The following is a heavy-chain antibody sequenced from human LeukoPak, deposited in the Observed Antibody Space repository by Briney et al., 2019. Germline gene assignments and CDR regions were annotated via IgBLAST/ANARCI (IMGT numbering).Heavy chain of an antibody. CDR2: IYYSGST. V-gene: IGHV4-59*01. Sequence: PSETLSLTCTVSGGSISSYYWSWIRQPPGKGLEWIGYIYYSGSTNYNPSLKSRVTISLDTSKNQFSLQLSSVTAADTAVYYCARGEGDSSLEPTYYFDYWGQGTLVTVSS. CDR3: ARGEGDSSLEPTYYFDY. J-gene: IGHJ4*02. CDR1: GGSISSYY. D-gene: IGHD3-22*01.